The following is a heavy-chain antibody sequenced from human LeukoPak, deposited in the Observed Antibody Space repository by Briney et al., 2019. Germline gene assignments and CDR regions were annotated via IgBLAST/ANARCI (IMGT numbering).Heavy chain of an antibody. CDR2: ISYDGSNK. D-gene: IGHD1-26*01. CDR3: ARDPSLSGSYYPGYYFDY. CDR1: GFTFSSYA. J-gene: IGHJ4*02. V-gene: IGHV3-30-3*01. Sequence: PGGSLRLSCVASGFTFSSYAMHWVRQAPGKGLEWVAVISYDGSNKYYADSVKGRFTISRDNSKNTLYLQMNSLRAEDTAVYYCARDPSLSGSYYPGYYFDYWGQGTLVTVSS.